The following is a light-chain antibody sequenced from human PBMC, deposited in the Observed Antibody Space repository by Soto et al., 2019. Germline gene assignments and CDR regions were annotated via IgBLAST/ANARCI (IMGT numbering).Light chain of an antibody. J-gene: IGLJ2*01. V-gene: IGLV2-14*01. CDR2: EVS. CDR1: SSDVGGFNY. Sequence: QSALTQPASVSGSPGQSITISCTGTSSDVGGFNYVSWYQQHPGKAPELLIYEVSNRPSGVSTRFSASKSGNTASLTISGLQAEDEAEYYCSSRTSSSTVIFGGGTKLTVL. CDR3: SSRTSSSTVI.